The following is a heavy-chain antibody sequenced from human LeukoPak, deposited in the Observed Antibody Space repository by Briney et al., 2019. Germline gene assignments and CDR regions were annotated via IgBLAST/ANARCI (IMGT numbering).Heavy chain of an antibody. D-gene: IGHD2-2*01. CDR3: AREGGPGYANAWYWGAFEI. CDR1: GGTFSQYA. Sequence: GASVKLPCKASGGTFSQYAISWVRQAPGQGLEWVGGIIPNYGTTKFAQKFQGRATITVDESTSTAYMDLRSLTSEDTAVYYCAREGGPGYANAWYWGAFEIWGQGTLVTV. CDR2: IIPNYGTT. J-gene: IGHJ3*02. V-gene: IGHV1-69*13.